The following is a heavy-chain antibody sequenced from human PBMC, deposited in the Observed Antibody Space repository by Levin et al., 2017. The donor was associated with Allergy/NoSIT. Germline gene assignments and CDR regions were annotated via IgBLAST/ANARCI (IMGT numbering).Heavy chain of an antibody. J-gene: IGHJ5*02. V-gene: IGHV2-5*02. CDR3: AHSRRISSSWKTNWFAP. Sequence: ESGPTLVKPTQTLTLTCTFSGFSLTTSGVGVAWIRQPPGKALEWLALIYWDDDKRYSPSLKTRLTITKDTSKNQVVLTLTNMDPVDTATYYCAHSRRISSSWKTNWFAPWGQGALVTVSS. CDR1: GFSLTTSGVG. D-gene: IGHD6-13*01. CDR2: IYWDDDK.